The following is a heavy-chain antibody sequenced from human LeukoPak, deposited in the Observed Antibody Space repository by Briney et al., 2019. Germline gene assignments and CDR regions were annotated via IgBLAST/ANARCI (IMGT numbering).Heavy chain of an antibody. V-gene: IGHV5-51*01. D-gene: IGHD3-10*01. J-gene: IGHJ3*02. Sequence: GESLKISCKASGYSFTNYWIGWVRQMPGKGLEWMGIIYPDDSDARHSPSFQGQVTISADKSISTAYLQWSSLKASDTAMYYCASRITHYAFDIWGQGTMVTVSS. CDR1: GYSFTNYW. CDR3: ASRITHYAFDI. CDR2: IYPDDSDA.